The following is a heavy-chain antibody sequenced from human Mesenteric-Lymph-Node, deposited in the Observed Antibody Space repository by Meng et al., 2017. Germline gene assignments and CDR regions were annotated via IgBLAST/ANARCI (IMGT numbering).Heavy chain of an antibody. CDR1: GFTFSSYS. CDR3: AKGRPKPLSYFDYLLAGGMDV. Sequence: GGSLRLSCAASGFTFSSYSMNWVRQAPGKWLEWVSSISSSSSYIYYADSVKGRFTISRDNAKNSLYLQMNSLRTEDTALDYCAKGRPKPLSYFDYLLAGGMDVWGQGTTVTVSS. D-gene: IGHD3-9*01. CDR2: ISSSSSYI. V-gene: IGHV3-21*04. J-gene: IGHJ6*02.